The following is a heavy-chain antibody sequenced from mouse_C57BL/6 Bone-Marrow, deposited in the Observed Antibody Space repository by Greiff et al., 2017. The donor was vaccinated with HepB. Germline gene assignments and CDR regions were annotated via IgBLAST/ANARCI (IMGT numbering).Heavy chain of an antibody. CDR1: GYSITSGYY. V-gene: IGHV3-6*01. J-gene: IGHJ2*01. Sequence: DVQLQESGPGLVKPSPSLSLTCSVTGYSITSGYYWYWIRQFPGNKLEWMGYISYDGSNNYNPSLKNRISITRDTSKNQFFLKLSSVTTEDTATYYCARVPGYYFDYWGQGTTLTVSS. CDR3: ARVPGYYFDY. D-gene: IGHD2-2*01. CDR2: ISYDGSN.